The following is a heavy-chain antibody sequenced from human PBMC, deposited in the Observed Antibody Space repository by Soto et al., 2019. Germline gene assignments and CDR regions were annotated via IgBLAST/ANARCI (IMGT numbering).Heavy chain of an antibody. CDR1: GFTLRSYW. J-gene: IGHJ3*02. Sequence: PGGSLRLSCAASGFTLRSYWMSWVRQAPGKGLEWVAYISSSGSTIYYADSVKGRFAISRDNAKTSLYLQMDSLRDEDTAVYYCAREGGRHCSPSRCYNAFDIWGQGTTVTVPS. D-gene: IGHD2-15*01. V-gene: IGHV3-48*02. CDR3: AREGGRHCSPSRCYNAFDI. CDR2: ISSSGSTI.